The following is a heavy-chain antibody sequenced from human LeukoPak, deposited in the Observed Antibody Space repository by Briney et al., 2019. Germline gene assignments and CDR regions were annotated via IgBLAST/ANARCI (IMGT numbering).Heavy chain of an antibody. Sequence: GSLRLSCAASGFTFSSYSMNWVRQAPGKGLEWVSSISSSSSYIYYADSVKGRFTISRDNSKNTLYLQMNSLRAEDTAVYYCATPATGTTFGYWGQGTLVTVS. CDR1: GFTFSSYS. CDR2: ISSSSSYI. J-gene: IGHJ4*02. CDR3: ATPATGTTFGY. D-gene: IGHD1-1*01. V-gene: IGHV3-21*04.